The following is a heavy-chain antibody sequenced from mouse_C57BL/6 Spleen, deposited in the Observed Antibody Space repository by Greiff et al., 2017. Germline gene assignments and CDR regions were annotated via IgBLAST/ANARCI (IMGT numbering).Heavy chain of an antibody. J-gene: IGHJ2*01. Sequence: EVKLLESGGGLVKPGGSLKLSCAASGFTFSSYAMSWVRQTPEKRLEWVATISDGGSYTYYPDNVKGRFTISRDNAKNNLYLQMSHLKSEDTAMYYCARDGGYGYFDYWGQGTTLTVSS. D-gene: IGHD2-2*01. CDR2: ISDGGSYT. V-gene: IGHV5-4*03. CDR3: ARDGGYGYFDY. CDR1: GFTFSSYA.